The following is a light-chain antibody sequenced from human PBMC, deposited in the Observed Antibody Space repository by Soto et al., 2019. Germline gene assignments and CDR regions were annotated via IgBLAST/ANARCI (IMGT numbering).Light chain of an antibody. J-gene: IGKJ1*01. V-gene: IGKV1-5*03. CDR3: QHDNTYPWT. CDR1: QSISSW. CDR2: KAS. Sequence: DIQMTQSPSILSASVGDRVTITCRASQSISSWLAWYQQKPGKAPNLLIYKASHLENGVPSRFSGSGSGTEFTLTISSLQPGDFATYYCQHDNTYPWTFGQGTKV.